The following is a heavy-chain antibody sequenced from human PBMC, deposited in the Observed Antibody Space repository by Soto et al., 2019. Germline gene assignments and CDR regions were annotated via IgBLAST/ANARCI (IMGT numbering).Heavy chain of an antibody. J-gene: IGHJ6*04. CDR3: ARVIYGGWSTIKDYYYYAMDV. V-gene: IGHV3-48*02. Sequence: GGSLRLSCAASGFTFSSYDMNWVRQAPGKGLEWVSYISGGSSRIFYADSVKGRFTISRDNAKNSLYPQMNSLRDEDTGVYYCARVIYGGWSTIKDYYYYAMDVWGKGTTVTVSS. CDR2: ISGGSSRI. CDR1: GFTFSSYD. D-gene: IGHD5-12*01.